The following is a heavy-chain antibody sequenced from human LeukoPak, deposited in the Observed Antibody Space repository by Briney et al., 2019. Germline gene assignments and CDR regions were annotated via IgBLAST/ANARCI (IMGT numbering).Heavy chain of an antibody. CDR3: ARASGYEYYFDY. D-gene: IGHD5-12*01. V-gene: IGHV4-61*02. J-gene: IGHJ4*02. Sequence: SQTLSLTCTVSGGSISSGSYYWSWIRQPAGKGLEWIGRTYSSGSTNYNPSLKSRVTISLDTSKNQFSLKLSSVTAADTAVYYCARASGYEYYFDYWGQGTLVTVSS. CDR2: TYSSGST. CDR1: GGSISSGSYY.